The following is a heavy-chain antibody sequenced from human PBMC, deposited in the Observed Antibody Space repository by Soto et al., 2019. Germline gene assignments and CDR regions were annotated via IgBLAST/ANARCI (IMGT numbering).Heavy chain of an antibody. CDR2: INPSGGST. CDR1: RVTFTCYS. V-gene: IGHV1-46*03. D-gene: IGHD3-10*01. Sequence: GVSVEVCSEACRVTFTCYSMCWVCQSPEKGLEWMGIINPSGGSTSYAQKFQGRVTMTRDTSTSTVYMELSSLRSEDTAVYYCARDMDYYGSETADWDYWGQGTLVTVSS. J-gene: IGHJ4*02. CDR3: ARDMDYYGSETADWDY.